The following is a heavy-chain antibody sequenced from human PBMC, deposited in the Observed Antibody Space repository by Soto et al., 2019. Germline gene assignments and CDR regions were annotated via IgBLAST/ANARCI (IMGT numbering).Heavy chain of an antibody. V-gene: IGHV1-69*06. CDR1: GGTFSSYA. CDR2: IIPIFGTA. D-gene: IGHD3-10*01. CDR3: AREGASVLLWFGESPLDY. J-gene: IGHJ4*02. Sequence: QVQLVQYGAEVKKPGSSVKVSCKASGGTFSSYAISWVRQAPGQGLEWMGGIIPIFGTANYAQKFQGRVTITADKSTSTAYMELSSLRSEDTAVYYCAREGASVLLWFGESPLDYWGQGTLVTVSS.